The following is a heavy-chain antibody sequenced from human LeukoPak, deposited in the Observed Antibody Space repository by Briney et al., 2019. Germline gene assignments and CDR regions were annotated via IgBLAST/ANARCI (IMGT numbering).Heavy chain of an antibody. J-gene: IGHJ5*02. Sequence: GSVKVSCKASGYTFTGYYMHWVRQAPGQGLEWMGWINPNSGGTNYAQKFQGRVTMTRDTSISTAYMELSRLRSDDTAVYYCARVGRSSSWYRYWFDPWVQGTLVTVSS. V-gene: IGHV1-2*02. CDR3: ARVGRSSSWYRYWFDP. CDR1: GYTFTGYY. D-gene: IGHD6-13*01. CDR2: INPNSGGT.